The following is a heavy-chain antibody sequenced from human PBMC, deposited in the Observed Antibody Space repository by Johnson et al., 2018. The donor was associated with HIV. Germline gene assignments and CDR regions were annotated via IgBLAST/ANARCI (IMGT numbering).Heavy chain of an antibody. Sequence: QVQVLESGGGVVQPGRSLRLSCAASGFTFSSYGMHWVRQAPGKGLAWVAVIWYDGSNKYYADSVKGRFTISRDNSKNTLYLQMNSLRAEDTAVYYCARQYYGSGTDAFDIWGQGTMVTVSS. D-gene: IGHD3-10*01. V-gene: IGHV3-30*19. J-gene: IGHJ3*02. CDR1: GFTFSSYG. CDR3: ARQYYGSGTDAFDI. CDR2: IWYDGSNK.